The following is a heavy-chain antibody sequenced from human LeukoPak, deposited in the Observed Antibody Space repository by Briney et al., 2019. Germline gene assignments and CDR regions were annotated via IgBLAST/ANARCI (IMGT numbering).Heavy chain of an antibody. Sequence: PSETLSLTCTVSGGSISSSSYYWGWIRQPPGKGLEWIGSIYYSGSTYYNPSLKSRVTISVDTSKNQFSLKLSSVTAADTAVYYCARHPPYGSGSYYFFPFGGPWGQGTLVTVSS. J-gene: IGHJ5*02. V-gene: IGHV4-39*01. CDR2: IYYSGST. D-gene: IGHD3-10*01. CDR1: GGSISSSSYY. CDR3: ARHPPYGSGSYYFFPFGGP.